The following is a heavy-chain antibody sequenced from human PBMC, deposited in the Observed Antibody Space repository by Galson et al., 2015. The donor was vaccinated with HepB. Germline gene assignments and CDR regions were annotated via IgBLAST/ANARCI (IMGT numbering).Heavy chain of an antibody. J-gene: IGHJ1*01. CDR3: ARDGAEYFQH. Sequence: SLRLSCAASGFTFSSYAMHWVRQAPGKGLEWVAVISYDGSNKYYADSVKGRFTISRDNSKNTLHLQMNSLRAEDTAVYYCARDGAEYFQHWGQGTLVTVSS. V-gene: IGHV3-30-3*01. CDR2: ISYDGSNK. CDR1: GFTFSSYA.